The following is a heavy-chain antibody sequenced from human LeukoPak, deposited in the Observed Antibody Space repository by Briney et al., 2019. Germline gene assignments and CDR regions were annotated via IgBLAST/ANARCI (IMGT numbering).Heavy chain of an antibody. J-gene: IGHJ4*02. CDR2: INPNSGGT. D-gene: IGHD3-3*01. CDR1: GYTFTGYY. Sequence: ASVKVSCKASGYTFTGYYMHWVRQAPGQGLEWMGWINPNSGGTNYAQKFQGRVTMTRDTSISTAYMELSRLRSDDTAVYYCARDLRDFWSGYYIDYWGQGTLVTVSS. V-gene: IGHV1-2*02. CDR3: ARDLRDFWSGYYIDY.